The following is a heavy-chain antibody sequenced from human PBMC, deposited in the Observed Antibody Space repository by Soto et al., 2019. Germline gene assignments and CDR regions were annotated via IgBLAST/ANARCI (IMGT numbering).Heavy chain of an antibody. CDR2: IYPRDSDT. CDR3: VRHHIVATPRGWFDP. Sequence: PXESLTISCKASGYSITSDWIGLVRQMPGKGLEWMGIIYPRDSDTRYSPSFEGQVTISADKTTNTAYLQWSRLKASDTAIYFCVRHHIVATPRGWFDPWGQGTLVTVSS. CDR1: GYSITSDW. D-gene: IGHD5-12*01. V-gene: IGHV5-51*01. J-gene: IGHJ5*02.